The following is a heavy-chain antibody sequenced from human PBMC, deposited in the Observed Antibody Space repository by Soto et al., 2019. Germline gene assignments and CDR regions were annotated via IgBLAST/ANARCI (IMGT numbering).Heavy chain of an antibody. D-gene: IGHD3-10*01. J-gene: IGHJ5*02. Sequence: GGSLRLSCAASGFRFSGYGMHWVRQAPGKGLEWLAAISDDGSNKYYGDSVKGRFTISRDNSKNTLYLQINSLRAEDTAVYYCAKDREFEHNNGWPQVSWCQGTQVTVS. V-gene: IGHV3-30*18. CDR1: GFRFSGYG. CDR3: AKDREFEHNNGWPQVS. CDR2: ISDDGSNK.